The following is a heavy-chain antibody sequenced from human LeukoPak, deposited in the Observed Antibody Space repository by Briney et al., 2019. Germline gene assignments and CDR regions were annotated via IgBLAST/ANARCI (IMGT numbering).Heavy chain of an antibody. Sequence: RASVKVSCKASGGTFSSYAISWVRQAPGQGLEWMGGIIPIFGTANYAQKFQGRVTITADKSTSTAYMELSSLRSEDTAVYSCARCGHAFDIWGQGTMVTVSS. J-gene: IGHJ3*02. CDR3: ARCGHAFDI. V-gene: IGHV1-69*06. CDR1: GGTFSSYA. D-gene: IGHD1-26*01. CDR2: IIPIFGTA.